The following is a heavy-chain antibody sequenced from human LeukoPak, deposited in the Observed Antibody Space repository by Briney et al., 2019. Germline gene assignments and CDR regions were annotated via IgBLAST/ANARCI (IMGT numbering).Heavy chain of an antibody. CDR1: GFTFSSYS. CDR2: ISSSSSYI. V-gene: IGHV3-21*01. D-gene: IGHD3-22*01. J-gene: IGHJ3*02. Sequence: GGSLRLSCAASGFTFSSYSMNWVRQAPGKGLEWVSSISSSSSYIYYADSVKGRFTISRDNAKNSLYLQMNSLRAEDTAVYYCARGGKITMILRPRAFDIWGQGTMVTVSS. CDR3: ARGGKITMILRPRAFDI.